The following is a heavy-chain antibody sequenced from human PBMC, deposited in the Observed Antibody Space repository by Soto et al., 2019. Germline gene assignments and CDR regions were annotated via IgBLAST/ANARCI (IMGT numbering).Heavy chain of an antibody. CDR3: ARLVAVAGTSYFDL. Sequence: ASVKVSCKASGYTFTSYGISWVRQAPGQGLEWMGWISAYNGNTNYAQKLQGRVTMTTDTSTSTAYMELRSLRSDDTAVYYCARLVAVAGTSYFDLWGRGTLVTVSS. D-gene: IGHD6-19*01. CDR1: GYTFTSYG. CDR2: ISAYNGNT. V-gene: IGHV1-18*01. J-gene: IGHJ2*01.